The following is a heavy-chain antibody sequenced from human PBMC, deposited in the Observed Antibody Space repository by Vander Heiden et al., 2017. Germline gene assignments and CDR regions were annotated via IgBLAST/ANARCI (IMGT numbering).Heavy chain of an antibody. CDR1: GFTFTTYA. D-gene: IGHD3-22*01. CDR3: ARERSYYDSSGYYAPYFDL. V-gene: IGHV3-30*04. Sequence: QVQLVEPGGGVVQPGRSLRLSCAASGFTFTTYAIHWVRQAPGKGLEWVAVISYDGSNKYYADSVKGRFTISRDNSKNTLYLQMNSLRAEDTAVYYCARERSYYDSSGYYAPYFDLWGRGTLVTVSS. CDR2: ISYDGSNK. J-gene: IGHJ2*01.